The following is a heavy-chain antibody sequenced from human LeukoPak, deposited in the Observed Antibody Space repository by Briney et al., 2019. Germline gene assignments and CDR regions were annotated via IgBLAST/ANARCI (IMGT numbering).Heavy chain of an antibody. CDR3: AKVRPTVVVAATRGAFDY. Sequence: GGSLRLSCAASGFTFSAYAMTWVRQAPGKGLEWVSGTSGSGGTTEYADSVKGRFTISSDNSKNTLYLQMNSLRAEDTAVYYCAKVRPTVVVAATRGAFDYWGQGAQVTVSS. CDR2: TSGSGGTT. J-gene: IGHJ4*02. CDR1: GFTFSAYA. V-gene: IGHV3-23*01. D-gene: IGHD2-15*01.